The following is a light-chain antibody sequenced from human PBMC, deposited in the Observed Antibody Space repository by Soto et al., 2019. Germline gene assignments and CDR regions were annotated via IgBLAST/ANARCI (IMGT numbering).Light chain of an antibody. J-gene: IGLJ1*01. CDR3: QSDDSSMSGIYV. Sequence: QSVLTQPPSVSGAPGQRVTISCTGSSSNIGAGYDVHWYQQLPGTAPKLLIYGNSNRPSGVPDRFSGSKSGTSASLDITGLQAEDEADYYCQSDDSSMSGIYVFAMGTKVTVL. CDR1: SSNIGAGYD. V-gene: IGLV1-40*01. CDR2: GNS.